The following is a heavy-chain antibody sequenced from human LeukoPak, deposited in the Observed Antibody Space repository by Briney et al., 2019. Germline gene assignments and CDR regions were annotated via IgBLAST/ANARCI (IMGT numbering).Heavy chain of an antibody. CDR3: AKGTCSGSYCPLDY. V-gene: IGHV3-23*01. CDR1: GFTFSNYA. J-gene: IGHJ4*02. Sequence: GGSLRLSCAASGFTFSNYAMSWVRQAPGKGLEWVSAISGSGGGTYYADSVKGRFTFSRDNSENTLYLQMNSLRAEDTAVYYCAKGTCSGSYCPLDYWGQGTLVTVSS. D-gene: IGHD1-26*01. CDR2: ISGSGGGT.